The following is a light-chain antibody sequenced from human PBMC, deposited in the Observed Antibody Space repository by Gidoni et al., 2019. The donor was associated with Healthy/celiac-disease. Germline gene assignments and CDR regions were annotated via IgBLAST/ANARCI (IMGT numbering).Light chain of an antibody. J-gene: IGKJ4*01. CDR1: QSVVYSSNNKNY. CDR2: WAS. Sequence: DIVMTKSPDALAGSLGERATINCKSSQSVVYSSNNKNYLAWYQQKPGQPPKLLIYWASTRESGVPSRFSVSGSGTDFTLTISSLQADDVAVYYCQQYYRTPLTFGGGTKVEIK. CDR3: QQYYRTPLT. V-gene: IGKV4-1*01.